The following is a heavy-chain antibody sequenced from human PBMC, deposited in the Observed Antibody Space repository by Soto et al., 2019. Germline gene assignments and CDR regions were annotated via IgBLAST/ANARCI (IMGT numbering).Heavy chain of an antibody. CDR3: ARDQYDFRSGSYYCAMEV. CDR2: IYYTGST. V-gene: IGHV4-61*01. D-gene: IGHD3-3*01. CDR1: CGSVSSESHY. J-gene: IGHJ6*02. Sequence: PSETLSLTCTVSCGSVSSESHYWSWIRQTPGKGLEWIGYIYYTGSTNYNPSLKGRVTMSVDTSRDQVSLRLRSVTRADTAVYYCARDQYDFRSGSYYCAMEVWGQGTKVTVSS.